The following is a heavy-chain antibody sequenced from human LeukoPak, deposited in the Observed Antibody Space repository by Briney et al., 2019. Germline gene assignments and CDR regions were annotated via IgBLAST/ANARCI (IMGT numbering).Heavy chain of an antibody. V-gene: IGHV3-53*01. Sequence: GGSLRLSCAASGFTVSSNYMSWVRQAPGKGLEWVSLIYSGGSTYYADSVKGRFTISRDNSKDTLYLQMNSLRAEDTAIYFCAKDEAWRPAADWGQGTLVTVSS. J-gene: IGHJ4*02. CDR2: IYSGGST. CDR3: AKDEAWRPAAD. D-gene: IGHD2-2*01. CDR1: GFTVSSNY.